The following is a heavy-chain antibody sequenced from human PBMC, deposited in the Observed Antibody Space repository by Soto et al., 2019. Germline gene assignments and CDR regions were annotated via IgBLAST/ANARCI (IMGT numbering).Heavy chain of an antibody. CDR3: ASHSSHWPFFDF. CDR1: GGSISSYY. CDR2: IYYTGLS. Sequence: SETLSLTCTVSGGSISSYYWSWIRQPPGKGLEWIGYIYYTGLSNSNPSLNSRVTMSVDTSKNQFSPKLSSVTAADTAVYYCASHSSHWPFFDFWGQGTLVTVSS. J-gene: IGHJ4*02. D-gene: IGHD6-13*01. V-gene: IGHV4-59*01.